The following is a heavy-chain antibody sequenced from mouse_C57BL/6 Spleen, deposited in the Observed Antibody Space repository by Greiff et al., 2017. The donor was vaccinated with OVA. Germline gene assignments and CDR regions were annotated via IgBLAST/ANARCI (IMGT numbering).Heavy chain of an antibody. CDR2: INPNNGGT. V-gene: IGHV1-18*01. J-gene: IGHJ4*01. Sequence: VQLQQSGPELVKPGASVKIPCKASGYTFTDYNMDWVKQSHGKSLEWIGDINPNNGGTIYNQKFKGKATLTVDKSSSTAYMELRSLTSEDTAVYYCARSRYDYDYYAMDYWGQGTSVTVSS. CDR1: GYTFTDYN. CDR3: ARSRYDYDYYAMDY. D-gene: IGHD2-4*01.